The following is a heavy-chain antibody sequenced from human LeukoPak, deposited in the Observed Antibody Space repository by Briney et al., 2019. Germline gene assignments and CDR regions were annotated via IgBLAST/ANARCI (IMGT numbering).Heavy chain of an antibody. CDR1: GGSINSYY. CDR3: ARAGYSYLANYFDY. J-gene: IGHJ4*02. V-gene: IGHV4-4*07. CDR2: IYSTGGT. Sequence: SETLSLTCTVSGGSINSYYWSWIRQPAGKGLEWIGRIYSTGGTNYNPSLQSRATISIDTSKNQFFLRLTSVTAADTAVYYCARAGYSYLANYFDYWGQGTLVTVSS. D-gene: IGHD5-18*01.